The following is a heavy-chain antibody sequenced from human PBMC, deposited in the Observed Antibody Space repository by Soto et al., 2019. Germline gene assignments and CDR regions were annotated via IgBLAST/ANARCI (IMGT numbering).Heavy chain of an antibody. CDR3: ARGYNGIGAMVIAVAGQSNWFDP. CDR1: GDSISGGGHY. CDR2: ISYSGIA. Sequence: SETLSLTCSVSGDSISGGGHYWSWIRQHPGKGPEWIGYISYSGIAYYNPSLESRFTISVDTSKNQFSLQLSSVTAADTAVYYCARGYNGIGAMVIAVAGQSNWFDPWGQGTLVTVSS. J-gene: IGHJ5*02. V-gene: IGHV4-31*03. D-gene: IGHD6-19*01.